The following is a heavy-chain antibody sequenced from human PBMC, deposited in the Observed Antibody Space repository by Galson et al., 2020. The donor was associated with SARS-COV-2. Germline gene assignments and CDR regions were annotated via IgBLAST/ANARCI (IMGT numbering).Heavy chain of an antibody. CDR2: ISWNSGSI. Sequence: GGSLRLSCAASGFNLDDYAMHWVRQAPGRGLERVSGISWNSGSIGYADSVKGRFTISRDNAKNSLYLQMNSLRAEDTALYYCTKDLIAATGTAFDYWGQGTLVTVSS. D-gene: IGHD6-13*01. J-gene: IGHJ4*02. V-gene: IGHV3-9*01. CDR3: TKDLIAATGTAFDY. CDR1: GFNLDDYA.